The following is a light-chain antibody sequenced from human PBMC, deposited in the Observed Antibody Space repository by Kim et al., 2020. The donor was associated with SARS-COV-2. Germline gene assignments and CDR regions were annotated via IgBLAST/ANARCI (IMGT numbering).Light chain of an antibody. J-gene: IGKJ2*01. CDR3: QQSYIAPYT. CDR2: ATS. Sequence: SASVGDRVTITCPASQNIHIYLNWYQQKPGKAPNLLFYATSTLESGVPSRFSGSRSGTTFTLTISSLRPEDFATYYCQQSYIAPYTFGQGTKLEI. V-gene: IGKV1-39*01. CDR1: QNIHIY.